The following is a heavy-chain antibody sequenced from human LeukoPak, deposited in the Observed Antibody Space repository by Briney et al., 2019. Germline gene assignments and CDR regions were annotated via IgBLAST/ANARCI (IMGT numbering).Heavy chain of an antibody. V-gene: IGHV4-34*01. Sequence: SETLSLTCAVYGGSFSGYYWSWIRQPPGKGLEWIGEINHSGSTNYNPSLKSRVTISVDTSKNQFSLKLSSVTAADTAVYYCERGAAAGTYYFDYWGQGTLVTVSS. J-gene: IGHJ4*02. CDR1: GGSFSGYY. CDR3: ERGAAAGTYYFDY. D-gene: IGHD6-13*01. CDR2: INHSGST.